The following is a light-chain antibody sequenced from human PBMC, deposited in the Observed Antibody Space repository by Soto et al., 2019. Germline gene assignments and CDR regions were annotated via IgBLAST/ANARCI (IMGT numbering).Light chain of an antibody. J-gene: IGKJ2*01. CDR2: DVS. CDR3: QHYKSYPWS. Sequence: DIQMTQSPSTLSRSVGDRVTITCRASRSISNLLAWYQQKPGKAPKLLIYDVSTLESGVPSRFSGSGSGTEFTLTISSLQPDDFATYYCQHYKSYPWSFGQGTKLEIK. CDR1: RSISNL. V-gene: IGKV1-5*01.